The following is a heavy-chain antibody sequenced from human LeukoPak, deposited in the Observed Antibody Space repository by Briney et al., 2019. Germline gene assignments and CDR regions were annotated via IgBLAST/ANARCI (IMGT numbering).Heavy chain of an antibody. CDR1: GFTFSSYG. CDR2: ISYDGSNK. CDR3: ARGKDYYDSSGYYYDY. D-gene: IGHD3-22*01. V-gene: IGHV3-30*03. J-gene: IGHJ4*02. Sequence: GGSLRLSCAASGFTFSSYGMHWVRQAPGKGLEWVAVISYDGSNKYYADSVKGRFTISRDNSKNTLYLQMNSLRAEDTAVYYCARGKDYYDSSGYYYDYWGQGTLVTVSS.